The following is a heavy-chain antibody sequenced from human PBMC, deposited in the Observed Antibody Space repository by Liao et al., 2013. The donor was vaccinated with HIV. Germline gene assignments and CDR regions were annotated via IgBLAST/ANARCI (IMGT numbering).Heavy chain of an antibody. V-gene: IGHV4-30-4*08. D-gene: IGHD4-23*01. J-gene: IGHJ4*02. CDR3: ARDQRLYGGNYLFGY. CDR2: ISDGGSS. Sequence: QVQLQESGPGLVRPSQTLSLSCSASGGSINTHQHHWTWIRLPPGKGLEWIGHISDGGSSSYNPSLKGRVTISLDTSKNRFSLELTSLTAADTAVYYCARDQRLYGGNYLFGYWGPGILVTVSS. CDR1: GGSINTHQHH.